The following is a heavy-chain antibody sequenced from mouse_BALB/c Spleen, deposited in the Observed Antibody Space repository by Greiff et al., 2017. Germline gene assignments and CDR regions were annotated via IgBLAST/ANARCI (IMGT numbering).Heavy chain of an antibody. V-gene: IGHV6-6*02. CDR2: IRLKSNNYAT. J-gene: IGHJ4*01. CDR3: TEGLGPAMDY. Sequence: EVKLVESGGGLVQPGGSMKLSCVASGFTFSNYWMNWVRQSPEKGLEWVAEIRLKSNNYATHYAESVKGRFTISRDDSKSSVYLQMNNLRAEDTGIYYCTEGLGPAMDYWGQGTSVTVSS. D-gene: IGHD4-1*01. CDR1: GFTFSNYW.